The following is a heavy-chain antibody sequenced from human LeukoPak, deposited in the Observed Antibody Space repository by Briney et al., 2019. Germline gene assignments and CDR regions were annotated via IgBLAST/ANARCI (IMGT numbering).Heavy chain of an antibody. J-gene: IGHJ4*02. CDR3: AREVALDYFDY. Sequence: GGSLRLSCAASGFTFSGFEMNWVRQAPGKGLEWVSYISSSGNTIYYADSVKGRFTISRDNAKNSLYLQMNSLRADDTAVYHCAREVALDYFDYWGQGTLVTVSS. CDR2: ISSSGNTI. D-gene: IGHD2-15*01. CDR1: GFTFSGFE. V-gene: IGHV3-48*03.